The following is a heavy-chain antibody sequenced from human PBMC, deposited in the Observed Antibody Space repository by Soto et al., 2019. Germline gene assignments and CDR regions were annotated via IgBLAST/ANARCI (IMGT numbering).Heavy chain of an antibody. V-gene: IGHV3-23*01. J-gene: IGHJ4*02. Sequence: GGSLRLSCAASGFTFSSYAMSWVRQAPGKGLEWVSAISGSGGSTYYADSVKGRFTISRDNSKNTLYLQMNSLRAEDTAVYYCAKAHQYYYGSGSYYLFIPFDYWGQGTLVTVSS. CDR2: ISGSGGST. CDR3: AKAHQYYYGSGSYYLFIPFDY. CDR1: GFTFSSYA. D-gene: IGHD3-10*01.